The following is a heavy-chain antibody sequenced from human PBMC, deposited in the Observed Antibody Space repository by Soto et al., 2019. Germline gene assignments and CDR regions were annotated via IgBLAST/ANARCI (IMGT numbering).Heavy chain of an antibody. V-gene: IGHV3-73*01. CDR3: PRQSHYYGSMSYYYWFDP. Sequence: GGSLRLSCAASGFTFSGSAMHWVRQASGKGLEWVGRIRSKANSYATAYAASVKGRFTISRDDSKNTAYLQMNSLKTKDTAVYYCPRQSHYYGSMSYYYWFDPWGQGTLVTVSS. D-gene: IGHD3-10*01. CDR1: GFTFSGSA. CDR2: IRSKANSYAT. J-gene: IGHJ5*02.